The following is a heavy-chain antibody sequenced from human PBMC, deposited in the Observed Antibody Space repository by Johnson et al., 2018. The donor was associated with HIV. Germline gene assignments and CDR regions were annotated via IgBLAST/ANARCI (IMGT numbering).Heavy chain of an antibody. D-gene: IGHD4-17*01. J-gene: IGHJ3*02. Sequence: MLLVESGGGVVQPGRSLRLSCAASVFNFDDHGMSWVRQAPGKGLEWVSGIKWNGGSTGYADSVKGRFTISRDNSKNTLYLQMNSLRAEDTAVYYCAKEDRITVTRVTWGAFDIWGQGTMVTVSS. CDR2: IKWNGGST. V-gene: IGHV3-20*04. CDR1: VFNFDDHG. CDR3: AKEDRITVTRVTWGAFDI.